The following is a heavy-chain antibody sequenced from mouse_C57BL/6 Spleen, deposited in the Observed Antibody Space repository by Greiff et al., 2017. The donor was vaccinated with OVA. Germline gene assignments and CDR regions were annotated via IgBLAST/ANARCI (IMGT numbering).Heavy chain of an antibody. J-gene: IGHJ2*01. CDR3: ATNWDVDY. Sequence: QVQLQQPGAELVRPGSSVKLSCKASGYTFTSYWMHWVKQRPIQGLEWIGNIDPSDSETNYNQKFKDKATLTVDKSSSTAYMQLSSLTTEDSAVCSCATNWDVDYWGQGTTLTVSS. V-gene: IGHV1-52*01. CDR2: IDPSDSET. D-gene: IGHD4-1*01. CDR1: GYTFTSYW.